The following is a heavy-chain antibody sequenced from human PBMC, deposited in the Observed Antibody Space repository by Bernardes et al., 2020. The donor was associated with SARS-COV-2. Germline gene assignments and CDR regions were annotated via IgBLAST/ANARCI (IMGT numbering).Heavy chain of an antibody. Sequence: LSSAASGLTVTTTYLSWVRQAPGKGLEWVSIIYASGKTFHASSVKGRFAISTDYSKNTLYLQMNSLRTEDTAVYYCAASNSNVPTGYYYYYYGMDFWGQGTTVIVSS. CDR3: AASNSNVPTGYYYYYYGMDF. CDR1: GLTVTTTY. J-gene: IGHJ6*02. CDR2: IYASGKT. V-gene: IGHV3-53*01. D-gene: IGHD5-18*01.